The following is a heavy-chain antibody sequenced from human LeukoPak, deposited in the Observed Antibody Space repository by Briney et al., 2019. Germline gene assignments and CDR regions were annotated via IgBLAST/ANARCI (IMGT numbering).Heavy chain of an antibody. CDR2: IIPILGIA. CDR1: GGTFSSYA. D-gene: IGHD2-21*02. V-gene: IGHV1-69*04. J-gene: IGHJ4*02. CDR3: ARDHGSDNYYTDY. Sequence: GASVKVSCKASGGTFSSYAISWVRQAPGQGLEWMGRIIPILGIANYAQKFQGRGTITADKSTSTAYMELSSLRYEDTAVYYCARDHGSDNYYTDYWGQGTLVTVSS.